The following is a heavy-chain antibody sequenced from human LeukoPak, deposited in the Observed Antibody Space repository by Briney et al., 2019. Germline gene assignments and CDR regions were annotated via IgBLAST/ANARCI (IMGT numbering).Heavy chain of an antibody. D-gene: IGHD2-21*02. J-gene: IGHJ1*01. Sequence: GGSLRLSCAASGFTFSSHGMSWVRQAPGKGLEWVSAISGSGGSTYSADSVKGRFTISRDNSKNTLYLQMNSLRADDTAVYYCAKLASYCGGDGLPLCFQHWGQGTLVTVSS. CDR3: AKLASYCGGDGLPLCFQH. V-gene: IGHV3-23*01. CDR2: ISGSGGST. CDR1: GFTFSSHG.